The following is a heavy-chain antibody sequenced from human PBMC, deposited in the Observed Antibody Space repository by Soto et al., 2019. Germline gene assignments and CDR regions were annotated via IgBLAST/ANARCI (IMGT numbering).Heavy chain of an antibody. Sequence: SETLSLTCAVYGGFVSSGTYYWSWIRQPPGKGLEWIGEMSHSGGTHFNPSLKSRVTISVDTSKNQFSLKMSSVTAADTALYYCARVERGTVTTVVDALDIWGPGTMVTVSS. V-gene: IGHV4-61*01. CDR2: MSHSGGT. CDR3: ARVERGTVTTVVDALDI. CDR1: GGFVSSGTYY. J-gene: IGHJ3*02. D-gene: IGHD1-1*01.